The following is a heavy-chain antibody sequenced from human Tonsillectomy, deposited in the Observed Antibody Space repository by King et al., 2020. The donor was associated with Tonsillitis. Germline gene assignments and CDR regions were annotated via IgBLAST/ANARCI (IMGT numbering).Heavy chain of an antibody. CDR1: GDSVSSGGYY. Sequence: QLQESGPGLVKPSQTLSLTCTVSGDSVSSGGYYWSWIRQHQGKGLEWIGYIYYSGSTYYNPSLKSRVTISVDTSKNQFSLKLSSVTAADTAVYYCARNGPVTTDYWDQGTLVTVSS. J-gene: IGHJ4*02. CDR3: ARNGPVTTDY. D-gene: IGHD4-17*01. V-gene: IGHV4-31*03. CDR2: IYYSGST.